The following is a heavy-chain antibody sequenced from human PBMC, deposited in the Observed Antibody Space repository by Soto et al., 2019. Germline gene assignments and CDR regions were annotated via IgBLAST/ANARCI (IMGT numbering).Heavy chain of an antibody. CDR3: ARGGRDGNAAGFGDF. Sequence: ELQLVESGGGLIKPGGSLRLSCSSSGFTFSAYAMSWFRQAPGKGLEWVGFTRNKAYAGATEYAASLRGRVDVSRDDSNGIVYLQITGLKAEDTAVYYCARGGRDGNAAGFGDFWGQGTLVSVS. J-gene: IGHJ4*02. CDR2: TRNKAYAGAT. CDR1: GFTFSAYA. V-gene: IGHV3-49*05. D-gene: IGHD2-15*01.